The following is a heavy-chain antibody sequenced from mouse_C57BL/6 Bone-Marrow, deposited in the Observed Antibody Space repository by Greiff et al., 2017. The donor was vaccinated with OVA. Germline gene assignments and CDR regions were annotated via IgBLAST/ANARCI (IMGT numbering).Heavy chain of an antibody. V-gene: IGHV1-59*01. CDR3: ARGRLRRGFAD. CDR2: IDPSDSYT. J-gene: IGHJ3*01. D-gene: IGHD2-4*01. CDR1: GYTFTSYW. Sequence: VQLQQPGAELVRPGTSVKLSCKASGYTFTSYWMPWVKQRPGQGLEWIGVIDPSDSYTNYNQKFKGKATLTVDTSSSTAYMQLSSLASEDSAVYYCARGRLRRGFADWGQGTLVTVSA.